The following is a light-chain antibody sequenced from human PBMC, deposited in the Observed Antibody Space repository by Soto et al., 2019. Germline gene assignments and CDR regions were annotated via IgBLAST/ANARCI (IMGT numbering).Light chain of an antibody. Sequence: VVLTQFPGTLSLSPGETATLSCGASQRVSNNFLGWYQQKPGLPPRLLIYDATSRANGIPERFSGRGSGTHFTLTISRLEPEDFAVYYCHQRRQWPLTFGGGTKVEI. CDR3: HQRRQWPLT. V-gene: IGKV3D-20*01. CDR2: DAT. J-gene: IGKJ4*01. CDR1: QRVSNNF.